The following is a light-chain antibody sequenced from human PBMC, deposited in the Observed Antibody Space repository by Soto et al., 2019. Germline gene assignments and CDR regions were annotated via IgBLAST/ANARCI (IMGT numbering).Light chain of an antibody. J-gene: IGKJ1*01. CDR3: QQYGNSRWT. CDR1: PSVSSRY. Sequence: EIVLTQSPGTLSLSPGDRATLSCRASPSVSSRYLAWYQQKPGQAPRLLISGASTRATGIPDRFSGSGSGTEFTLTISRLEPEDFAVYYCQQYGNSRWTFGQGTKVEIK. V-gene: IGKV3-20*01. CDR2: GAS.